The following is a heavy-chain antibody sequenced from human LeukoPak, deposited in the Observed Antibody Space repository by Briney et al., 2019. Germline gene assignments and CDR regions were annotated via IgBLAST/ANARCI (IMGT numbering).Heavy chain of an antibody. J-gene: IGHJ4*02. Sequence: GGSLRLSCAASGFTFSSYGMHWVRQAPGKGLEWVAFIRYDTSNKYYADSVKGRFTISRDNSKNTLYLQMNSLRAEDTAVYYCARGKVSHPEYWGQGTLVTVSS. CDR3: ARGKVSHPEY. V-gene: IGHV3-30*02. D-gene: IGHD2-8*01. CDR1: GFTFSSYG. CDR2: IRYDTSNK.